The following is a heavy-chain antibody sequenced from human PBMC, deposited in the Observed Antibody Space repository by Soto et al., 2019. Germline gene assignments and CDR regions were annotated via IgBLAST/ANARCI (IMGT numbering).Heavy chain of an antibody. CDR2: VSTYDGNT. V-gene: IGHV1-18*01. Sequence: QVQLVQSGGEVKEPGASVKVSCKASGYRFSRYGINWVRQAPGQGLEWMGWVSTYDGNTQYAQKVQSRITMTTDTSTNTVYLELRSLTSDDTAVYYCARDEEDANLMIVVLPGDYWGQGTLVSVSS. CDR3: ARDEEDANLMIVVLPGDY. J-gene: IGHJ4*02. CDR1: GYRFSRYG. D-gene: IGHD2-21*01.